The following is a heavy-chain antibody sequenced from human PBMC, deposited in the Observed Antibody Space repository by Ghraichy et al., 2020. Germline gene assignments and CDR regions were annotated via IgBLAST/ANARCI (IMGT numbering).Heavy chain of an antibody. CDR3: SRDIQGSRDYGMDV. V-gene: IGHV3-7*01. J-gene: IGHJ6*02. D-gene: IGHD3-10*01. CDR2: IKQDGSQK. CDR1: GFTFSDYW. Sequence: GGSLRLSCAASGFTFSDYWMSWVRQAPGKGLEWVANIKQDGSQKYYVDFVKGQFTISRDNAKNSLYLQMNSLRAEDTAVYYCSRDIQGSRDYGMDVWGQGTTVTVS.